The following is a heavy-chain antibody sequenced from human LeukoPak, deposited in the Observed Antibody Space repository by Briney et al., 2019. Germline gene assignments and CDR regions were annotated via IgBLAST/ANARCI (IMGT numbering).Heavy chain of an antibody. J-gene: IGHJ5*02. CDR3: ATNRDSSSWYH. V-gene: IGHV3-11*01. CDR1: GFTFSDYY. Sequence: GGSLRLSCAASGFTFSDYYMSWIRQAPGKGLEWVPYISSSGSIIYYADSVKGRFTISRDNAKNSLYLQMNSLRAEDTAVYYCATNRDSSSWYHWGQGTLVTVSS. D-gene: IGHD6-13*01. CDR2: ISSSGSII.